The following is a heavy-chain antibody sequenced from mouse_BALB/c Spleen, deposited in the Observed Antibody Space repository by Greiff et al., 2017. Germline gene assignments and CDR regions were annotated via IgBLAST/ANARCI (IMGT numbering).Heavy chain of an antibody. CDR2: IYPGGGYT. CDR3: ASWDYGSSFAY. Sequence: QVQLKESGAELVRPGTSVKISCKASGYTFTNYWLGWVKQRPGHGLEWIGDIYPGGGYTNYNEKFKGKATLTADTSSSTAYMQLSSLTSEDSAVYFCASWDYGSSFAYWGQGTLVTVSA. J-gene: IGHJ3*01. D-gene: IGHD1-1*01. V-gene: IGHV1-63*02. CDR1: GYTFTNYW.